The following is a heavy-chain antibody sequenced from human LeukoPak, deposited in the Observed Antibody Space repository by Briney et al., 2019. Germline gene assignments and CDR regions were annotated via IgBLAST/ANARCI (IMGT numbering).Heavy chain of an antibody. CDR1: GYTFRNYG. V-gene: IGHV1-18*01. D-gene: IGHD6-19*01. CDR3: ARIAVAGTYGY. Sequence: ASVKVSCKASGYTFRNYGITWVRQAPGQGLEWMGWIGTYNGNTDYAQKFQDRVIMTADTSTTTAHMELRSLRSDDTAVYYCARIAVAGTYGYWGQGTLVTVSS. J-gene: IGHJ4*02. CDR2: IGTYNGNT.